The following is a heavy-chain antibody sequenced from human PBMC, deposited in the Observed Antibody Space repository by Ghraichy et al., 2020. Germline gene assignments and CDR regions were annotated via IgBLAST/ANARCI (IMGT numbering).Heavy chain of an antibody. J-gene: IGHJ4*01. Sequence: ASVKVSCKASGHTFTSYDVTWVRQAPGQRREWKGWINVYNGNINYAQKFQGRLNLTTDTSTNTASMELRSLRSDDTAVYYCARGPDSGYDLRMYEVDYWGQGTLVTVSS. CDR1: GHTFTSYD. CDR3: ARGPDSGYDLRMYEVDY. D-gene: IGHD5-12*01. V-gene: IGHV1-18*04. CDR2: INVYNGNI.